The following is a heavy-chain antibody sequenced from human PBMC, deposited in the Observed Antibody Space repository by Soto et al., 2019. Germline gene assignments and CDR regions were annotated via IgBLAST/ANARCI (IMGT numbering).Heavy chain of an antibody. Sequence: QVQLVESGGGVVQPGRSLRLSCAASGFTFSSYGMHWVRQAPGKGLEWVAVIWYDGSNKYYADSVKGRFTISRDNSRITLYLQMNSLRAEDTAVYYCAREASGWYVFDYWGQGTLVTVSS. CDR2: IWYDGSNK. J-gene: IGHJ4*02. CDR3: AREASGWYVFDY. CDR1: GFTFSSYG. D-gene: IGHD6-19*01. V-gene: IGHV3-33*01.